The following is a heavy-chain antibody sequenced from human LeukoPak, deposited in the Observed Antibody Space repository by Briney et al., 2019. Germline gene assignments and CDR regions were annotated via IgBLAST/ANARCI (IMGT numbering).Heavy chain of an antibody. J-gene: IGHJ4*02. CDR2: INAGNGNT. D-gene: IGHD3-22*01. CDR3: ARARGSGYRAIDY. Sequence: GASVTVSCKASGYTFTSYAMHWVRQAPGQRLEWMGWINAGNGNTKYSQEFQGRVTITRDTSASTAYMELSSLRSEDMAVYYCARARGSGYRAIDYWGQGTLVTVSS. V-gene: IGHV1-3*03. CDR1: GYTFTSYA.